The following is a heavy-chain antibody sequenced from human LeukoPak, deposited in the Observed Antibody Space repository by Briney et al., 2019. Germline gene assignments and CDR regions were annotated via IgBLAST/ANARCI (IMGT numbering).Heavy chain of an antibody. CDR2: IYTNGWT. J-gene: IGHJ5*02. CDR3: AWGSGSNASDP. Sequence: SETLSLTCSVPGGSIPSDLYDAAWFRQPAGKGLEWIGRIYTNGWTDYNPSLNSRFTISVHTTKNHFSLKLTFVTAPLSALYYFAWGSGSNASDPWGQGTLVTVSS. V-gene: IGHV4-61*02. CDR1: GGSIPSDLYD. D-gene: IGHD6-19*01.